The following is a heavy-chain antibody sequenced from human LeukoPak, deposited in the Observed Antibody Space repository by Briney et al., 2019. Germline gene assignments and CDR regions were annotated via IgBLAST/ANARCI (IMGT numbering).Heavy chain of an antibody. J-gene: IGHJ5*02. Sequence: ASVKVSCKASGYTFTTYAISWVRQAPGQGLEWMGWISAYSGNTSYAQKVQGRVTMTTDTSTTTAYMELRSLRFDDAAVYYCVRDRDGSGRDCYSPAAGWFAPWGQGTLVTVSS. CDR3: VRDRDGSGRDCYSPAAGWFAP. D-gene: IGHD2-21*01. CDR1: GYTFTTYA. V-gene: IGHV1-18*04. CDR2: ISAYSGNT.